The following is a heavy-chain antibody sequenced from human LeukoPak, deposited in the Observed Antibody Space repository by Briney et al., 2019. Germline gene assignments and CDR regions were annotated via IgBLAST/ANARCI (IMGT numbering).Heavy chain of an antibody. CDR3: ARSYSRFDY. J-gene: IGHJ4*02. CDR2: IKQDGREI. D-gene: IGHD6-13*01. Sequence: GGSLRLSCVASEFTFSSYWMSWVRQAPGRGLEWVANIKQDGREIYYLDSVKGRFTISRDNAKKSLYLQMNSLRAEDTAVYYCARSYSRFDYWGQGTLVTVSS. CDR1: EFTFSSYW. V-gene: IGHV3-7*01.